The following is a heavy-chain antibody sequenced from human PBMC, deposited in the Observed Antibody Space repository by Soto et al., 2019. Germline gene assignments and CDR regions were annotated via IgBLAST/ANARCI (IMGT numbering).Heavy chain of an antibody. V-gene: IGHV1-69*12. CDR3: GVPLWIQEGAFDI. CDR1: GGTFSSYA. D-gene: IGHD5-18*01. CDR2: IIPIFGTA. Sequence: QVQLVQSGAEVKKPGSSVKVSCKASGGTFSSYAISWVRQAPGQGLEWMGGIIPIFGTANYAQKSQGRVTINEDESTSKAYMDLRSLSSEDAAVYYCGVPLWIQEGAFDIWGQGTMVTVSS. J-gene: IGHJ3*02.